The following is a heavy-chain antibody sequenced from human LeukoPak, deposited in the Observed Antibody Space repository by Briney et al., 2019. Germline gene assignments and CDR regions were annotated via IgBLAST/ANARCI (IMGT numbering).Heavy chain of an antibody. CDR2: INPSGGST. CDR1: GYTFTNYY. D-gene: IGHD5-12*01. CDR3: AREHSGYDS. J-gene: IGHJ5*02. Sequence: ASVKDSCKASGYTFTNYYMHWVRQAPGQGLEWMGIINPSGGSTNYAQKFQGRVTMTRDTSTSTDYMELSSLRSEDTAVYYCAREHSGYDSWGQGTLLTVSS. V-gene: IGHV1-46*01.